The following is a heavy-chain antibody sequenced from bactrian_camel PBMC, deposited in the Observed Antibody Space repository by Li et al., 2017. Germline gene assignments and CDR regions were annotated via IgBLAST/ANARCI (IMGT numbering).Heavy chain of an antibody. V-gene: IGHV3S26*01. CDR2: IDSDGTT. CDR1: GYTYNRNC. J-gene: IGHJ4*01. CDR3: AAVERGLTCALNMYWNY. D-gene: IGHD8*01. Sequence: HVQLVESGGGSVQAGGSLRLSCAASGYTYNRNCMAWFRQAPGKEREGVASIDSDGTTSYADSVKGRFTISQDHARNTLYLQMNNLKPEDTAEYYCAAVERGLTCALNMYWNYWGQGTQVTVS.